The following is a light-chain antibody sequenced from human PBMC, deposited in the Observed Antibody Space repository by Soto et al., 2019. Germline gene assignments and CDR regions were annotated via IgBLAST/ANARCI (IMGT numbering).Light chain of an antibody. CDR2: AAS. J-gene: IGKJ4*01. CDR3: QQSYSAPLT. V-gene: IGKV1-39*01. Sequence: DIHMTQSPSSLSASVGDRVTITCRSSQSISSYLNWYQQKPGKAPELLIYAASSLQSGVPSRFSGSGSGTDFTLTISSLQPEDFATYYCQQSYSAPLTFGGGTKVDIK. CDR1: QSISSY.